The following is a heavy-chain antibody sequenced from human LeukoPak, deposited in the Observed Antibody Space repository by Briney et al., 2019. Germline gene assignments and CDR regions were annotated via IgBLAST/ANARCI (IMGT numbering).Heavy chain of an antibody. CDR1: GFTFSSYE. CDR3: ARGTVTYLYYFDY. Sequence: GGSLRLSCAASGFTFSSYEMNWVRQAPGKGLEWVSYISSSGSTIYYADSVKGRFTISRDNAKNSLYLQMNSLRAEDTAVYYCARGTVTYLYYFDYWGQGTLVTVSS. V-gene: IGHV3-48*03. D-gene: IGHD4-17*01. CDR2: ISSSGSTI. J-gene: IGHJ4*02.